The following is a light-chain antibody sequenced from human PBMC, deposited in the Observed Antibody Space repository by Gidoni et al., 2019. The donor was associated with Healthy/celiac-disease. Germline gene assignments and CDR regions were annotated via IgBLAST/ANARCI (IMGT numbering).Light chain of an antibody. V-gene: IGLV3-19*01. CDR2: GKN. Sequence: SSDLTQDPAVSRALGQTVRITCQGDSLRSYYASWYQQKPGQAPVLVIYGKNNRPSGIPDRFSGSSSGNTASLTITGAQAEDEADYYCNSRDSSGNHWVFGGGTKLTVL. J-gene: IGLJ3*02. CDR1: SLRSYY. CDR3: NSRDSSGNHWV.